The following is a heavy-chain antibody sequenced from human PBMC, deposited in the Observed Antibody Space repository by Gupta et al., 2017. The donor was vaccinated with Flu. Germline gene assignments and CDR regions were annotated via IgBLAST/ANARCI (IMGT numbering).Heavy chain of an antibody. CDR3: ARSLGYCGATTCHMSWFDS. D-gene: IGHD2-2*01. J-gene: IGHJ5*01. V-gene: IGHV4-39*01. CDR2: IYYSGST. Sequence: KGLEWIGSIYYSGSTYYNPSLKSRVTISVDTSKDQFSLKLNSVTAADTAVYYCARSLGYCGATTCHMSWFDSWGQGTLVTVSS.